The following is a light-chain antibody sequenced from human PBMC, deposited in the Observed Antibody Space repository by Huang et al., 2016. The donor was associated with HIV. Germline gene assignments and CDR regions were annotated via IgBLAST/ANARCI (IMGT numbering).Light chain of an antibody. V-gene: IGKV1-8*01. CDR2: AAS. CDR3: QQYDIHPLT. J-gene: IGKJ3*01. CDR1: QDINNF. Sequence: IRMTQSPSSLSASTGDRVTITCRANQDINNFLAWYQQRPGSVPKLLIYAASTLQSGVPSRFSGNGSGTDFALTIGCLHSEDVATYYCQQYDIHPLTFGPGTRVDIK.